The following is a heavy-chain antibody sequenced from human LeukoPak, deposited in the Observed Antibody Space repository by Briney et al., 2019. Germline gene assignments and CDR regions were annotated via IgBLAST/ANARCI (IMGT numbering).Heavy chain of an antibody. Sequence: ASVKVSCKASGYTFTSYGISWVRQAPGQGLEWMGWIGAYNGNTNYAQKLQGRVTMTTDTSTSTAYMELRSLRSDDTAVYYCARDYYDSSGSPWFDPWGQGTLVTVSS. D-gene: IGHD3-22*01. J-gene: IGHJ5*02. CDR2: IGAYNGNT. CDR3: ARDYYDSSGSPWFDP. V-gene: IGHV1-18*01. CDR1: GYTFTSYG.